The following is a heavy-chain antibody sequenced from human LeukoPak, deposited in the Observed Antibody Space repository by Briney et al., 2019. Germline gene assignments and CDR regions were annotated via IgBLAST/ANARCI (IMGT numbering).Heavy chain of an antibody. V-gene: IGHV1-2*02. Sequence: ASVKVSCKASGYTFTGYYMHWVRQAPGQGLEWMGWINPNSGGTNYAQKFQGRATMTRDTSISTAYMELSRLRSDDTAVYYCARVSPDCSSTSCYSVAVAGPFDYWGQGTLVTVSS. CDR2: INPNSGGT. J-gene: IGHJ4*02. CDR1: GYTFTGYY. D-gene: IGHD2-2*01. CDR3: ARVSPDCSSTSCYSVAVAGPFDY.